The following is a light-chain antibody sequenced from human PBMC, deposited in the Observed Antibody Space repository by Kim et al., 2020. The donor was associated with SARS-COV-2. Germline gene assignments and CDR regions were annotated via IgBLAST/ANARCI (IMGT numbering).Light chain of an antibody. J-gene: IGLJ3*02. CDR2: LTSDGSH. Sequence: SVKLTFTLSSGHSSYAIAWHQQQPEKGPRFWMKLTSDGSHTKGDGIPHRFSGSSSGAERYLTISSLQSEDEADYYCQTWGTGIRVFGGGTQLTVL. CDR1: SGHSSYA. V-gene: IGLV4-69*01. CDR3: QTWGTGIRV.